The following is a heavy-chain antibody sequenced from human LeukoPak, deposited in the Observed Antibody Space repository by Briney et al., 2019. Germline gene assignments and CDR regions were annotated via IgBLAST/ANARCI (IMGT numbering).Heavy chain of an antibody. D-gene: IGHD5-12*01. V-gene: IGHV4-59*08. CDR2: IYYSGST. CDR1: GGSISSYY. Sequence: SETLSLTCTVSGGSISSYYWSWIRQPPGKGLEWIGYIYYSGSTNYNPSLKSRVTISVDTSKNQFSLKLSSVTAADTAVYYCASGYPFFVDYWGQGTLVTVSS. J-gene: IGHJ4*02. CDR3: ASGYPFFVDY.